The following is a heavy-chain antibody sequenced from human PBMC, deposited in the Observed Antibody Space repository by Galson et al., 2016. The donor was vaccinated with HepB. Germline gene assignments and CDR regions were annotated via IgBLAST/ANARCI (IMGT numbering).Heavy chain of an antibody. CDR2: MYYSGTT. V-gene: IGHV4-59*01. CDR3: AKYTNCSSTSCFTAWFDP. D-gene: IGHD2-2*02. Sequence: SETLSLTCTVSGGSISNYYWAWIRQPPGKGMECIGYMYYSGTTYYNPSLKSRVTMSVDTSKNQFSLDVRSVTAADTAVYYCAKYTNCSSTSCFTAWFDPRGQGTRVTVSS. J-gene: IGHJ5*02. CDR1: GGSISNYY.